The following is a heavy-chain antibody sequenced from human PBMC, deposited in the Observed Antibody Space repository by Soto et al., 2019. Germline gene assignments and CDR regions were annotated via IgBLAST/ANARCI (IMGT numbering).Heavy chain of an antibody. CDR3: ASPTVTTQPVRNSFDI. D-gene: IGHD4-17*01. Sequence: GGSLRLSCAASGFTFSSYWMHWVRQAPGKGLVWVSRINSDGSSPSYADSVKGRFTISRDNAKNTLYLQMNSLRAKDTGVYYWASPTVTTQPVRNSFDIWGQGTMVTVSS. CDR2: INSDGSSP. J-gene: IGHJ3*02. V-gene: IGHV3-74*01. CDR1: GFTFSSYW.